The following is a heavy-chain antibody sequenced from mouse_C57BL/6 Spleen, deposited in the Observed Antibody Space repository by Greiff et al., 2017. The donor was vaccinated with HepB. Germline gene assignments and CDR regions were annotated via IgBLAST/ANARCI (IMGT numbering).Heavy chain of an antibody. D-gene: IGHD2-3*01. CDR1: GYTFTSYW. CDR3: ARKGIYDGYLAD. V-gene: IGHV1-50*01. J-gene: IGHJ3*01. Sequence: VQLQQPGAELVKPGASVKLSCKASGYTFTSYWMQWVKQRPGQGLEWIGEIDPSDSYTNYNQKFKGEATLTVDTSSSTAYMQLSSLTSEDSAVYYCARKGIYDGYLADWGQGTLVTVSA. CDR2: IDPSDSYT.